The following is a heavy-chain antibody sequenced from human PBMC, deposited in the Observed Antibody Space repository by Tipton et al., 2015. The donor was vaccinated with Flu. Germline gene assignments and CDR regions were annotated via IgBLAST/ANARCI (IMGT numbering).Heavy chain of an antibody. V-gene: IGHV4-59*01. D-gene: IGHD5-12*01. CDR2: IHYSGST. CDR3: ARDSATRLRGWFDP. J-gene: IGHJ5*02. CDR1: GGSISSYY. Sequence: TLSLTCTVSGGSISSYYWSWIRQPPGKGLEWIGYIHYSGSTNYNPSLKSRVTISVDTSKNQVSLKLRSVTAADTAMYYCARDSATRLRGWFDPWGPGSLVTVSS.